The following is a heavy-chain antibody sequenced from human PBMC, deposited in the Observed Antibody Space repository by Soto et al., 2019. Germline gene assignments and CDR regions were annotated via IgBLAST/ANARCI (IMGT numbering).Heavy chain of an antibody. CDR3: ARGSHYYDSSGYSGFDP. Sequence: GGSLRLSCAASGFTFSSYWMHWVRQAPGKGLVWVSRINSDGSSTSYADSVKGRFTISRDNAKNTLYLQMNSLRAEDTAVYYCARGSHYYDSSGYSGFDPWAQGTLVTVSS. D-gene: IGHD3-22*01. V-gene: IGHV3-74*01. J-gene: IGHJ5*02. CDR2: INSDGSST. CDR1: GFTFSSYW.